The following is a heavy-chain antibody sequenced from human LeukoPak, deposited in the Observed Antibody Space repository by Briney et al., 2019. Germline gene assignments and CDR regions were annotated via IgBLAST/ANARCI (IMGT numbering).Heavy chain of an antibody. J-gene: IGHJ4*02. V-gene: IGHV3-74*01. Sequence: GGSLRLSCAASGFTFSSYWMHWVRQAPGKGLVWVSRINSDGSSTGYADSVKGRFTISRDNAKNTLYLQMNSLRAEDTAVYYCARDSYYDSSGYYPFPYYFDYWGQGTLVTVSS. D-gene: IGHD3-22*01. CDR2: INSDGSST. CDR3: ARDSYYDSSGYYPFPYYFDY. CDR1: GFTFSSYW.